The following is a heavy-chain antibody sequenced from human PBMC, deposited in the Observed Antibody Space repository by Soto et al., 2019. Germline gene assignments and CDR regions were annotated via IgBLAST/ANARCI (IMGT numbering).Heavy chain of an antibody. V-gene: IGHV1-18*01. CDR2: ISAYNGNT. CDR3: ARDRGYSSGWCYFDF. J-gene: IGHJ4*02. Sequence: ASVKVSCKASGYTFTSYGISWVRQAPGHGLEWMGWISAYNGNTNYAQKLQGRVTMTTDTSTSTAYMELRSLRSDDTAVYYCARDRGYSSGWCYFDFWGQGTLVTVSS. D-gene: IGHD6-19*01. CDR1: GYTFTSYG.